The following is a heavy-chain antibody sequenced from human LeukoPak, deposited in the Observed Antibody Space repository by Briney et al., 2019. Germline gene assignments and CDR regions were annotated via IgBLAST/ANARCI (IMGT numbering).Heavy chain of an antibody. CDR1: GFTFSSYS. CDR2: ISSSSSTI. J-gene: IGHJ6*03. CDR3: ARAGIRYCSSTSCYAYYMDV. Sequence: GGSLRLSCAASGFTFSSYSMNWVRQAPGKGLEWVSYISSSSSTIYYAASVKGRFTISRDNAKNSLYLQMNSLRAEDTAVYYCARAGIRYCSSTSCYAYYMDVWGKGTTVTVSS. V-gene: IGHV3-48*04. D-gene: IGHD2-2*01.